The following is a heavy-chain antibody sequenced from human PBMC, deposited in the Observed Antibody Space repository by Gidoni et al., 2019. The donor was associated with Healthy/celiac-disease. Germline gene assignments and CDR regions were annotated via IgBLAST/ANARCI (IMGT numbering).Heavy chain of an antibody. CDR3: ARSATYCGGDCYSGAFAI. CDR2: IYTSGST. J-gene: IGHJ3*02. CDR1: GGSISSGSDY. Sequence: QGQLQESGPGLVKPSQTLSRTCTVSGGSISSGSDYGSWIRQPAGKGLEWIGRIYTSGSTNSNPSLQRRVTMSVDTSKTQFSLKLSSVTAADTAVYYCARSATYCGGDCYSGAFAIWGQGTMVTVSS. D-gene: IGHD2-21*01. V-gene: IGHV4-61*02.